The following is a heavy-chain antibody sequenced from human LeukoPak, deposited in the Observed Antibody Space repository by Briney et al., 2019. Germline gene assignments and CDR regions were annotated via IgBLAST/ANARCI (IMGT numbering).Heavy chain of an antibody. Sequence: SETLSLTCTVSGGSINNYYWTWIRQAAGKGPEWIGRIYSSGNTNYNPSLKSRVTISIDTSKNQFSLKLSSVTAADTAVYFCARHGWHAWYFDLWGRGTLVTVSS. D-gene: IGHD6-19*01. CDR2: IYSSGNT. V-gene: IGHV4-4*07. CDR3: ARHGWHAWYFDL. J-gene: IGHJ2*01. CDR1: GGSINNYY.